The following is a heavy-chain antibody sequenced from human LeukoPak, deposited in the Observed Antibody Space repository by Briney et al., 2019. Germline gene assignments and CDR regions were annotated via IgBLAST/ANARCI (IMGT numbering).Heavy chain of an antibody. CDR2: MRNGWRTI. Sequence: GVPLRLSCAASVFTFSDCYMSGIREAPGRAREWLSYMRNGWRTIYYGDSGKAGFTISRDNAHNSLYLQMNSLRVEDSAVYYCSKDPRLLDYWGQGTLVTVSS. CDR1: VFTFSDCY. J-gene: IGHJ4*02. CDR3: SKDPRLLDY. V-gene: IGHV3-11*04.